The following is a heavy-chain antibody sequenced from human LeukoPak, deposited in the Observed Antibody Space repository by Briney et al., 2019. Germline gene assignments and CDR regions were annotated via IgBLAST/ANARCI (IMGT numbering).Heavy chain of an antibody. J-gene: IGHJ6*02. CDR1: GFTFENYA. V-gene: IGHV3-9*01. CDR3: VRAMDV. CDR2: ITWNSGSI. Sequence: PGRSLRLSCAASGFTFENYAMHWVRQVPGKGLEWVSGITWNSGSIDYADSVKGRFTISRDNAKNSLFLQMNSLRAEDTAVYYCVRAMDVWGQGTTVTVSS.